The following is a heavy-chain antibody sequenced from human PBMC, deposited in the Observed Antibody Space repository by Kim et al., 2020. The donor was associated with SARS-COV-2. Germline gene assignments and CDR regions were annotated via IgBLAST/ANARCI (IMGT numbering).Heavy chain of an antibody. CDR3: CRGYSGGPIYAFDI. CDR1: RFSLSDHY. J-gene: IGHJ3*02. Sequence: GGSLRLSCVTSRFSLSDHYIDWVCQGPGKGLEWVGRSGNKASSHTTEYAASVKDRFTISRDDSKNSLYLQMNSLKTEDTAVYYCCRGYSGGPIYAFDIWGQGTGVTVSS. CDR2: SGNKASSHTT. D-gene: IGHD6-19*01. V-gene: IGHV3-72*01.